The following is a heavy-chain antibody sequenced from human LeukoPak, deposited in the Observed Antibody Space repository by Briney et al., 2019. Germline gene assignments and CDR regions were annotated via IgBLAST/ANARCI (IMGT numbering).Heavy chain of an antibody. CDR3: ARETASSFYY. J-gene: IGHJ4*02. Sequence: GGSLRLSCAASGFTLSSYWIHWVRQAPGKGLVWVSRINSDGSSTSYADSVKGRFTISRDNAKNTLYLQMNSLRAEDTAMYYCARETASSFYYRGQGTLVTVSS. D-gene: IGHD2-21*02. CDR1: GFTLSSYW. V-gene: IGHV3-74*01. CDR2: INSDGSST.